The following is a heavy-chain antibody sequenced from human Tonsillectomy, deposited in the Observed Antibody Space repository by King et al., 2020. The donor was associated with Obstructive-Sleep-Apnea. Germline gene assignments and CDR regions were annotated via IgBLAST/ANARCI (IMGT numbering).Heavy chain of an antibody. Sequence: VQLVQSGAEVKKPGASVKVSCKASGYTFSSYYMHWVRQAPGQGLEWMGIINPSGGSSTYAQKFQVRVTMTRDTSTSTVYMEMSSLRSEDTAVYYCARDHPYGSGSYYYDYWGQGTLVTVSS. J-gene: IGHJ4*02. CDR1: GYTFSSYY. V-gene: IGHV1-46*01. CDR2: INPSGGSS. D-gene: IGHD3-10*01. CDR3: ARDHPYGSGSYYYDY.